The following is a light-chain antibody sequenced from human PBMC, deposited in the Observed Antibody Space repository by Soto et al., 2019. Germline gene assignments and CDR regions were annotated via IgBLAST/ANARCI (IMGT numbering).Light chain of an antibody. CDR2: RAS. CDR3: QQYNNWPRT. J-gene: IGKJ1*01. Sequence: EIVMTQSPATLSVSPGERVTLSCRASQSLSGNLAWYQQKPGLAPRLLTNRASTRATGIPARFSGSGSETEFTLTISSLQSEDFAVYYCQQYNNWPRTFGQGTKVEIK. CDR1: QSLSGN. V-gene: IGKV3-15*01.